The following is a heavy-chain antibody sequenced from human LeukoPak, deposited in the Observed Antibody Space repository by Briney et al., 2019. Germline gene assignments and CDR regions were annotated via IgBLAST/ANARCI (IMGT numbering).Heavy chain of an antibody. Sequence: SVKVSCKASGGTFSSYAISWVRQAPGQGLEWMGRIIPIFGTANYAQKFQGRVTITTDESTSTAYKELSSLRSEDTAVYYCARDRPHTVTPFLGAFDIWGQGTMVTVSS. D-gene: IGHD4-17*01. CDR3: ARDRPHTVTPFLGAFDI. V-gene: IGHV1-69*05. CDR1: GGTFSSYA. CDR2: IIPIFGTA. J-gene: IGHJ3*02.